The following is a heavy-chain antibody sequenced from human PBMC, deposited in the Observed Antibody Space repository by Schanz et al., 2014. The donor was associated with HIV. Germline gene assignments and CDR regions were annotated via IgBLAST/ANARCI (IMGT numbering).Heavy chain of an antibody. CDR2: MSDDGGTK. J-gene: IGHJ4*02. CDR3: ARGGYNYGREGYFDY. CDR1: FFPLPSYG. D-gene: IGHD5-18*01. Sequence: VQLVESGGCAFPPRLSLLLSCVVSFFPLPSYGMHWVRQAPGKGLEWVAFMSDDGGTKFYGDAAKGRFTISRDKSKNTLFLQMNSLRAEDTTVYYCARGGYNYGREGYFDYWGQGTLVTVSS. V-gene: IGHV3-30*03.